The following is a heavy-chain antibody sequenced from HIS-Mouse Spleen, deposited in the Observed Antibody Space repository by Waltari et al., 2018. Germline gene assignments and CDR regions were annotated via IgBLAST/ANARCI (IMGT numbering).Heavy chain of an antibody. Sequence: QLQLQESGPGLVKPSETLSLTCTHPGCSISRSSYYWGRIRQPPGKGLEWIGSIYYSGGTYYNPSLKSRVTISVDTSKNQFSLKLSSVTAADTAVYYCAREIPYSSSWYDWYFDLWGRGTLVTVSS. CDR3: AREIPYSSSWYDWYFDL. CDR1: GCSISRSSYY. V-gene: IGHV4-39*07. D-gene: IGHD6-13*01. J-gene: IGHJ2*01. CDR2: IYYSGGT.